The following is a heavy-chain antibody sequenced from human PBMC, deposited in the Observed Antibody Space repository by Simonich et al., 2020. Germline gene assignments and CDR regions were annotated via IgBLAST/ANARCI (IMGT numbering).Heavy chain of an antibody. D-gene: IGHD6-13*01. Sequence: QVQLQESGPGLVKPSETLSLTCAVSGYSISSGYYWGWIRQPPGKGLEWIGSIYHSGSPYYNPSLKRRVTISVDTSRNQFSLKLSSVTAADTAVYYCARVGYSNYYYYGMDVWGQGTTVTVSS. CDR3: ARVGYSNYYYYGMDV. CDR1: GYSISSGYY. CDR2: IYHSGSP. J-gene: IGHJ6*02. V-gene: IGHV4-38-2*01.